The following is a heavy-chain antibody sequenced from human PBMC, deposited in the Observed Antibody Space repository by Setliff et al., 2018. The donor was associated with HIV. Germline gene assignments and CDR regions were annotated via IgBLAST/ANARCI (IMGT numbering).Heavy chain of an antibody. V-gene: IGHV4-38-2*01. Sequence: SGSLRLSCAVSGSSFSVFAMSWIRQPPGNGLEWIGSIYHTGSTYYKPSLRSRVTISVDTSKNQFSLRLSSVAAGDTAVYYCARSIVPVASGYYYFEYWGQGTLVTVSS. CDR1: GSSFSVFA. D-gene: IGHD3-3*01. CDR2: IYHTGST. J-gene: IGHJ4*02. CDR3: ARSIVPVASGYYYFEY.